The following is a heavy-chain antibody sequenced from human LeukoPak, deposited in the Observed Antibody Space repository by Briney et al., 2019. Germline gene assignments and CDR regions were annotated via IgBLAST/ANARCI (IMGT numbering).Heavy chain of an antibody. Sequence: ASVKVSCKASGGTFSSYAISWVRQAPGQGLEWMGRIIPILGIANYAQKFQGRVTITADKSTSTAYLELSSLRSEDTAVYYYARSYSSGSYYRAPRDYYYGMDVWGQGTTVTVSS. V-gene: IGHV1-69*04. J-gene: IGHJ6*02. D-gene: IGHD3-10*01. CDR3: ARSYSSGSYYRAPRDYYYGMDV. CDR1: GGTFSSYA. CDR2: IIPILGIA.